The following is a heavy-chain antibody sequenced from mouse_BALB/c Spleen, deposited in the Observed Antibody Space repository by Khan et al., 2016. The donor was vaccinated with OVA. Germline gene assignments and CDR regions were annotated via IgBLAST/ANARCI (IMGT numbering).Heavy chain of an antibody. CDR3: ARSFRYAVYFDY. CDR1: GYTFTSYV. CDR2: IYPYNDDT. D-gene: IGHD2-14*01. J-gene: IGHJ2*01. V-gene: IGHV1S136*01. Sequence: VQLKQSGPELVKPGASVKLSCKASGYTFTSYVIHWVKQRPGQGLEWIGDIYPYNDDTKYNEKFKGKATLTSDKSSSTAYMDLSSLTSEEAAVYDCARSFRYAVYFDYWGQGTTLTVSS.